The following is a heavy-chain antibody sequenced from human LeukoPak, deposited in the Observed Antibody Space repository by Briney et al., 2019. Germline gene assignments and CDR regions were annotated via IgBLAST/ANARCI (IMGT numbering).Heavy chain of an antibody. V-gene: IGHV3-53*01. CDR2: IYTAGST. CDR1: GFTVSGNY. Sequence: GGSLRLSCAASGFTVSGNYMSWVRQAPGKGLKWVSVIYTAGSTYNADSVKGRFTISRDKSKNTLYLQMNTLRAEDTAVYFCAGGNTWPGLSYWGQGTLLTVSS. CDR3: AGGNTWPGLSY. J-gene: IGHJ4*02. D-gene: IGHD6-25*01.